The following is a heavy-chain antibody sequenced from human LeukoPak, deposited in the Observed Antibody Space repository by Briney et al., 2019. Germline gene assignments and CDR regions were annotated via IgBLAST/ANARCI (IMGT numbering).Heavy chain of an antibody. Sequence: TSETLSLTCTVSGGSISSGDYYWSWIRQPPGKGLEWIGYIYYSGSTYYNPSLKSRVTISVDTSKNQFSLKLSSVTAADTAVYYCARSFRGSKWLSPDYWGQGTLVTVSS. CDR3: ARSFRGSKWLSPDY. V-gene: IGHV4-30-4*01. CDR2: IYYSGST. CDR1: GGSISSGDYY. J-gene: IGHJ4*02. D-gene: IGHD3-22*01.